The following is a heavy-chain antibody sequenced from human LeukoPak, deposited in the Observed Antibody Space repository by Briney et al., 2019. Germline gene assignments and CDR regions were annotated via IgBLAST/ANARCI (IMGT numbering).Heavy chain of an antibody. V-gene: IGHV4-39*01. CDR2: IYYSGST. Sequence: SETLSLTCTVSGGSISSSSYYWGWIRQPPGKGLEWIGSIYYSGSTYYNPSLKSRVTISVDTPKNQFSLKLSSVTAADTAVYYCAIEGDDFWSGYYGGMDVWGQGTMVTVSS. J-gene: IGHJ6*02. CDR1: GGSISSSSYY. CDR3: AIEGDDFWSGYYGGMDV. D-gene: IGHD3-3*01.